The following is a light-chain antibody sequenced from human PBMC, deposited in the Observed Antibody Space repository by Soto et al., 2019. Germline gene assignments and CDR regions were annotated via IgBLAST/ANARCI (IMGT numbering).Light chain of an antibody. CDR2: GAS. V-gene: IGKV3-15*01. CDR1: QSVGSS. Sequence: EIVMTQSPTTLSVSPGERATLSWRASQSVGSSLAWYQQNPGQAPRLLIYGASTRATRIPARFSGSGSGTEFTLTISSLQSEDFAVYYCQQYDNWPPYTLGQGTKVDIK. CDR3: QQYDNWPPYT. J-gene: IGKJ2*01.